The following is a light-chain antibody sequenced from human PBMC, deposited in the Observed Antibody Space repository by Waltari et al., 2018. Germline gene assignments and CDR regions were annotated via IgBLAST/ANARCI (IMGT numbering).Light chain of an antibody. V-gene: IGKV1-5*03. Sequence: DIQMTQSPSTLSASVGARVTITCRASESISTWLAWYQQKPGKAPKLLIYKASTLESGVPSRFSGSGSGTDFTLTISSLQPDDFATYYCQQYNSYSSFGQGTKVEIK. CDR2: KAS. CDR1: ESISTW. CDR3: QQYNSYSS. J-gene: IGKJ1*01.